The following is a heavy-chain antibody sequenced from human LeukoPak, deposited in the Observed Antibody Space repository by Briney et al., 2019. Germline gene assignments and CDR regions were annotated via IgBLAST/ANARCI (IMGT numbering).Heavy chain of an antibody. Sequence: PSETLSLTCTVSGGSISSYYWSWIRQPPGKGLEWIGYIYYSGSTNYNPSLKSRVTISVDTSKNQFSLKLSSVTAADTAVYYCARGGVVPAAKAYYYYGMDVWGQGTTVTVSS. CDR3: ARGGVVPAAKAYYYYGMDV. CDR2: IYYSGST. J-gene: IGHJ6*02. V-gene: IGHV4-59*12. CDR1: GGSISSYY. D-gene: IGHD2-2*01.